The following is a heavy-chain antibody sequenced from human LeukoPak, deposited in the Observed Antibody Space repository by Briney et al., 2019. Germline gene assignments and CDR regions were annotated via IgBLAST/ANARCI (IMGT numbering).Heavy chain of an antibody. D-gene: IGHD3-3*01. Sequence: GRSLRLSCAASGFTFDDYAMHWVRQAPGKGLEWVSAISGSGGSTYYADSVKGRFTISRDNSKNTLYLQMNSLRAEDTAVYYCAKVPEWSGVDAFDIWGQGTMVTVSS. CDR3: AKVPEWSGVDAFDI. V-gene: IGHV3-23*01. CDR1: GFTFDDYA. CDR2: ISGSGGST. J-gene: IGHJ3*02.